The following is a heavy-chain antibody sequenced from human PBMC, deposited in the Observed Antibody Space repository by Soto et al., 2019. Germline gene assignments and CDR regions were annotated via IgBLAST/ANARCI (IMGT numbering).Heavy chain of an antibody. V-gene: IGHV3-48*02. J-gene: IGHJ4*02. Sequence: QLMESGGGLVQPGGSLRLSCTGSGFTFSDYSFNWVRQAPGKGLERASYITTGRTTKFYADSVKGRFTISRDNARKSVYLQMDSLRNEDTAVYYCARHGYGDAFDFWGRGTLVIVSS. CDR3: ARHGYGDAFDF. CDR2: ITTGRTTK. D-gene: IGHD4-17*01. CDR1: GFTFSDYS.